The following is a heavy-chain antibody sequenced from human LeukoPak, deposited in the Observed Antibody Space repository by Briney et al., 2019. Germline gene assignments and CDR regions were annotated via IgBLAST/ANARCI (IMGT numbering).Heavy chain of an antibody. CDR1: GYTFTAYH. J-gene: IGHJ4*02. V-gene: IGHV1-46*01. CDR3: ARESGTQRWLQLHPQSYFSLPDY. CDR2: INPSGGST. D-gene: IGHD5-24*01. Sequence: EASVKVSCKTSGYTFTAYHVHWVRQAPGQGLEWMGIINPSGGSTSYAQKFQGRVTMTRDTSTSTVYMELSSLRSEDTAVYYCARESGTQRWLQLHPQSYFSLPDYWGQGTLVTVSS.